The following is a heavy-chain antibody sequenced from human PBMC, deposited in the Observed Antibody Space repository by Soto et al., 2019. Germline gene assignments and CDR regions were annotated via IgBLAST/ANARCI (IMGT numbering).Heavy chain of an antibody. CDR2: ISYDGSNK. CDR3: AKAGPYSNYPGNYYYYYMDV. D-gene: IGHD4-4*01. CDR1: GFTFSSYG. Sequence: GGSLRLSCAASGFTFSSYGMHWVRQAPGKGLEWVAVISYDGSNKYYADSVKGRFTISRDNSKNTLYLQMNSLRAEDTAVYYCAKAGPYSNYPGNYYYYYMDVWGKGTTVTVSS. J-gene: IGHJ6*03. V-gene: IGHV3-30*18.